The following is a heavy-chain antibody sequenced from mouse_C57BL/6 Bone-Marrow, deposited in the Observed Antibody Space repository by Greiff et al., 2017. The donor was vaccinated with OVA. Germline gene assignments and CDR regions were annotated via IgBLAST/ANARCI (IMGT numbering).Heavy chain of an antibody. V-gene: IGHV1-55*01. CDR1: GYTFTSYW. Sequence: VQLQQPGAELVKPGASVKMSCKASGYTFTSYWITWVKQRPGQGLEWIGDIYPGSGSTNYNEKFKSKATLTVDTSSSTAYMQLSSLTSEDSAVYYCARGDSSGYFPFAYWGQGTLVTVSA. J-gene: IGHJ3*01. D-gene: IGHD3-2*02. CDR2: IYPGSGST. CDR3: ARGDSSGYFPFAY.